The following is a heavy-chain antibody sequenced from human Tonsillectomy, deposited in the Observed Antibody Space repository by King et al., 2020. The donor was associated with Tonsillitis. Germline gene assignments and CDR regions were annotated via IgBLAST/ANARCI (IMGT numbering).Heavy chain of an antibody. Sequence: QLQESGPGLVKPSETLSLTCAVSGYSISNNYYWGWIRQPPGKGLEWIGSIYHTGSTYYNPSLKSRVTISIDTTKNQFSLKLSSVTAADTAVYYGARVSAEYYFDYWGQGTLVTVSS. CDR3: ARVSAEYYFDY. CDR2: IYHTGST. V-gene: IGHV4-38-2*01. J-gene: IGHJ4*02. CDR1: GYSISNNYY. D-gene: IGHD6-13*01.